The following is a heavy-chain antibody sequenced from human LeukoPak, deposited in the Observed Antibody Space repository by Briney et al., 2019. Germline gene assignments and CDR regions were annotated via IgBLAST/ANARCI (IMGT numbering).Heavy chain of an antibody. J-gene: IGHJ3*02. CDR3: ASDYGGKSFGDAFDI. CDR2: SSGSGGST. Sequence: PGGSLRLSCAATGFTFSSYAMSWVRQAPGKGLEWVSASSGSGGSTYYVNSVKGRFTISRDNSKNTLYLQMNSLRAEDRAVYYCASDYGGKSFGDAFDIWGQGTMVTVSP. V-gene: IGHV3-23*01. CDR1: GFTFSSYA. D-gene: IGHD4-23*01.